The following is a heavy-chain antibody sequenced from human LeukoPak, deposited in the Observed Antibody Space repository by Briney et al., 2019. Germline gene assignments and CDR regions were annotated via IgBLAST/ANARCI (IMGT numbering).Heavy chain of an antibody. CDR1: GGSISSSNW. V-gene: IGHV4-4*02. D-gene: IGHD6-13*01. Sequence: SETLSLTCAVSGGSISSSNWWSWVRQPPGKGLEWIGEIYHSGSTNYNPSLKSRATISIDTSKNQLSLKVNSVTAADTAVYYCARRGKAYFFDYWGQGALVTVTS. J-gene: IGHJ4*02. CDR2: IYHSGST. CDR3: ARRGKAYFFDY.